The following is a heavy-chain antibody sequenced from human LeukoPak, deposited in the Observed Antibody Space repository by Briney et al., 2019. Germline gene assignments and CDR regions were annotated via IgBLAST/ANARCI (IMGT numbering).Heavy chain of an antibody. V-gene: IGHV3-23*01. J-gene: IGHJ4*02. CDR3: AKGIRDIVVVPAQSLGPIAARPGY. Sequence: PGGSLRLSCAASGFTFSSYAMSWVRQAPGKGLEWVSAISGSGGSTYYADSVKGRFTISRDNSKNTLYLQMNSLRAEDTAVYYCAKGIRDIVVVPAQSLGPIAARPGYWGQGTLVTVSS. CDR2: ISGSGGST. D-gene: IGHD2-2*01. CDR1: GFTFSSYA.